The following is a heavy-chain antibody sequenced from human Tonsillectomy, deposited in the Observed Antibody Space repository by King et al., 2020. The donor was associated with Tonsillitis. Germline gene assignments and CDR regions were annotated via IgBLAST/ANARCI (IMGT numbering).Heavy chain of an antibody. CDR2: ISGSGFST. J-gene: IGHJ4*02. CDR3: ATYGSGTYSPHFVY. V-gene: IGHV3-23*04. Sequence: VQLVESGGGLVQPGGSLRLSCAASGFTFSSYGMSWVRQAPGKGLNWVSGISGSGFSTYYADSVKGRFTISRDNSQNTLYLQMNSLRAEDTAVYYCATYGSGTYSPHFVYWGQGTLVTVSS. D-gene: IGHD3-10*01. CDR1: GFTFSSYG.